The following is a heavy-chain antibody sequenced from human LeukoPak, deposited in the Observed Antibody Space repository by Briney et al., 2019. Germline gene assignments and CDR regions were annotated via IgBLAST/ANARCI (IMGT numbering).Heavy chain of an antibody. V-gene: IGHV1-2*02. CDR2: IDPKGGGT. CDR3: AREGSYVFDY. CDR1: GYTFTDYY. D-gene: IGHD3-10*01. J-gene: IGHJ4*02. Sequence: VASVKVSCKASGYTFTDYYIHCLRQAPGQGPEWMGCIDPKGGGTHYAQKFQGRVTMTRDTSISTVYMEVSSLRSDDTAVYYCAREGSYVFDYWGQGTLVTVSS.